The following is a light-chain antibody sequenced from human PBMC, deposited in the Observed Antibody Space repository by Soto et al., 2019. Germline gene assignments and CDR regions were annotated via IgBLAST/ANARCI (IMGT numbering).Light chain of an antibody. Sequence: EIVLTQSPGTLSLSPGERATLSCRASQSVSSYLAWYQQKPGQAPRLLLYGASSRATGIPDRFSGSGSGTDFTLTISRLEPEDFAMYYCQQYGNSPTFGQGTKVDIK. CDR3: QQYGNSPT. V-gene: IGKV3-20*01. J-gene: IGKJ1*01. CDR2: GAS. CDR1: QSVSSY.